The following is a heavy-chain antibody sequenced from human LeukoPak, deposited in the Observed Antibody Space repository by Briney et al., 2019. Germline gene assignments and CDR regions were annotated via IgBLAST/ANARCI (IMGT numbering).Heavy chain of an antibody. CDR1: GGSFSGYY. CDR3: ARRGGWYSGLNY. V-gene: IGHV4-34*01. D-gene: IGHD6-19*01. Sequence: SETLSLTCAVYGGSFSGYYWGWIRQPPGKGLEWIGEINHSGSTNYNPSLKSRVTISVDTSKNQFSLKLSSVTAADTAVYYCARRGGWYSGLNYWGQGTLVTVSS. CDR2: INHSGST. J-gene: IGHJ4*02.